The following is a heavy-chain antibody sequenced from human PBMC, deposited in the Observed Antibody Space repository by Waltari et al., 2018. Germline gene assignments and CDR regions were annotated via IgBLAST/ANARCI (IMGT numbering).Heavy chain of an antibody. Sequence: EVQLVESGGNLVQPGGSLRLSCVASGFTFSSYWVHWVRQAPGKGLVWVSRINTDGRSATYADSVKGRFTVSRDNAKNTLYLQMNSLRAEDTAVYYCARGTDDLQYYYYMDVWGKGTTVTISS. CDR2: INTDGRSA. V-gene: IGHV3-74*03. J-gene: IGHJ6*03. CDR1: GFTFSSYW. D-gene: IGHD3-3*01. CDR3: ARGTDDLQYYYYMDV.